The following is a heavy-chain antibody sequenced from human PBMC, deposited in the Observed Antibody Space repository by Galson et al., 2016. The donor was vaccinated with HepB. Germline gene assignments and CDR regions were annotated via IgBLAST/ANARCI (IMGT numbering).Heavy chain of an antibody. CDR1: GDSIADLMYY. D-gene: IGHD3-9*01. Sequence: SETLSLTCSVSGDSIADLMYYWGWLRQPPGKGLEWIGSVFVTGTTRLTSSLRSRVTMSVDTSKNQFSLKLTSVTAADTATYYCARHFLTGYDNGWFDPWGQGTLVTVSS. J-gene: IGHJ5*02. CDR2: VFVTGTT. CDR3: ARHFLTGYDNGWFDP. V-gene: IGHV4-39*01.